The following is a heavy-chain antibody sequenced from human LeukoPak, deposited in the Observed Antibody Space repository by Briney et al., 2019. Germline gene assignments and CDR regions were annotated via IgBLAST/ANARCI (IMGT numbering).Heavy chain of an antibody. V-gene: IGHV4-34*01. CDR1: GGSFIGYH. CDR2: INDRGHT. CDR3: ARDPTTVVTLPYYFDF. J-gene: IGHJ4*02. D-gene: IGHD4-23*01. Sequence: SETLSLTCSVHGGSFIGYHWNWIRQSPERGLEWIGEINDRGHTNYNPSLESRVTISVDASKKQFSLKLNSVTAADTAVFYCARDPTTVVTLPYYFDFWGQGTLVTVSS.